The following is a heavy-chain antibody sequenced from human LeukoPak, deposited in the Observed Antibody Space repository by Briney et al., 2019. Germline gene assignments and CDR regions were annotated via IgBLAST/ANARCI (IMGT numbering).Heavy chain of an antibody. D-gene: IGHD4-17*01. CDR1: GYTFTNYA. J-gene: IGHJ4*02. CDR3: AREDGDYDF. V-gene: IGHV1-18*01. Sequence: ASVKVSCKASGYTFTNYAMNWVRQAPGQGLEWMGWISAYNGNTNYAQKLQGRVTMTTDTSTSTVYMELRSLRSDDTAVYYCAREDGDYDFWGQGTLVTVSS. CDR2: ISAYNGNT.